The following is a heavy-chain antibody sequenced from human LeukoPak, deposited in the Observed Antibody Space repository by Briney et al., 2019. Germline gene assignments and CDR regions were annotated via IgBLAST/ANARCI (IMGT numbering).Heavy chain of an antibody. D-gene: IGHD1-26*01. J-gene: IGHJ5*02. CDR3: ARKLRLGGNWFDP. CDR2: IYYSGST. CDR1: GGSISSYY. Sequence: PSETLSLTCTVSGGSISSYYWSWIRQPPGKGLEWIGYIYYSGSTNYNPSLKSRVTISVDTSKNQFSLKLSSVTAADTALYYCARKLRLGGNWFDPWGQGTLVTVSS. V-gene: IGHV4-59*01.